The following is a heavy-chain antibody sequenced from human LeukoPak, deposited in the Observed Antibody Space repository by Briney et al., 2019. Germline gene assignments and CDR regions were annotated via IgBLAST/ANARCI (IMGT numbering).Heavy chain of an antibody. J-gene: IGHJ5*02. Sequence: SETLSLTCAVYGGSFSGYYWTWIRQPPGKGLEWIGTIYHSGSPYYNPSLNSRVTISGDTSKNQFSLKLSSVTAADTAVYYCAKDYGDYSLAWGQGTLVTVSS. D-gene: IGHD4-17*01. CDR3: AKDYGDYSLA. CDR1: GGSFSGYY. V-gene: IGHV4-34*01. CDR2: IYHSGSP.